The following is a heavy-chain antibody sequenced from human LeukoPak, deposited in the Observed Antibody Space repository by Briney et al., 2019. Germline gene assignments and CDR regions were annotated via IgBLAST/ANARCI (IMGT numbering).Heavy chain of an antibody. D-gene: IGHD6-25*01. J-gene: IGHJ4*02. Sequence: GGSLRLSCAASGFTFSSYGLTWVRKAPGKGLEWVSTISGSGGSTYYADSVKGRFTISRDKSKDTLYLQMNSLRAEDTAAYHCAKDLRRGGPIDYWGQGTLVTVSS. CDR1: GFTFSSYG. CDR3: AKDLRRGGPIDY. V-gene: IGHV3-23*01. CDR2: ISGSGGST.